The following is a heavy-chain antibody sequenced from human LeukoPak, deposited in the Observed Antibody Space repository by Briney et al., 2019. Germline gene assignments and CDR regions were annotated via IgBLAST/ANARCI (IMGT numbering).Heavy chain of an antibody. CDR2: ISSSGSTI. J-gene: IGHJ4*02. D-gene: IGHD1-26*01. CDR3: ARAWELAPNFDY. Sequence: GGSLRLSCAASGFTFSSYEMNWVRQAPGKGLEWVSYISSSGSTIYYADSVKGRFTISRDNAKNSLYLQMNSLRAEDTAVYYCARAWELAPNFDYWGQGTLVTVSS. CDR1: GFTFSSYE. V-gene: IGHV3-48*03.